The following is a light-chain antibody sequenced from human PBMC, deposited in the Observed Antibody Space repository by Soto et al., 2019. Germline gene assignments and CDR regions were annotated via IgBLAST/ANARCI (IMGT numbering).Light chain of an antibody. CDR2: EVS. Sequence: QSVLTQPASLSGSHGQSITISCTGTSSDVGGYKYVSWYQQHPGKVPKLFIYEVSNRPSGVSNRFSGSKSGNTASLTISGLQAEDEAEYYCSSYTRSTTLNVLFSGGTQLTVL. V-gene: IGLV2-14*01. CDR3: SSYTRSTTLNVL. CDR1: SSDVGGYKY. J-gene: IGLJ2*01.